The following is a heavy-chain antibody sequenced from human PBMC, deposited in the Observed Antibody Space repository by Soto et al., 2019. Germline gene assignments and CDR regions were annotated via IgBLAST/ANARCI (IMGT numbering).Heavy chain of an antibody. CDR3: ASGGEPFLFDP. CDR1: GGSISTYY. Sequence: SETLSLTCTVSGGSISTYYWSWIRQPPGKGLEWIGYIYYCGTTNYNPSLKSRVTISVDTSKNQFSLKLSSVTAADTAVYYCASGGEPFLFDPWGQGTLVTV. CDR2: IYYCGTT. V-gene: IGHV4-59*01. J-gene: IGHJ5*02.